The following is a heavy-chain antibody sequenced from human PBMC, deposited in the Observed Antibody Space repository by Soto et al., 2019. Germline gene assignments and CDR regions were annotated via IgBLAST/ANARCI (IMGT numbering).Heavy chain of an antibody. J-gene: IGHJ6*02. Sequence: GGSLRLSCAASGFTVSSYWMHWVRQAPGKGLVWVSRINSDGSSTSYADSVKGRFTISRDNAKNTLYLQMNSLRAEDTAVYYCASGRRGHYYYGMDAWGQGTTVTVSS. CDR2: INSDGSST. CDR1: GFTVSSYW. V-gene: IGHV3-74*01. CDR3: ASGRRGHYYYGMDA.